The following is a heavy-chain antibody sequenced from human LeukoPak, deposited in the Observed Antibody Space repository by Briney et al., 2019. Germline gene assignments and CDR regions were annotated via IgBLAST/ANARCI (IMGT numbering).Heavy chain of an antibody. Sequence: SETLSLTCTVSGGSISSYYWGWIRQPPGKGLEWIGSIYYSGSTYYNPSLKSRVTISVDTSKNQFSLKLSSVTAADTAVYYCARRVFYYYYYMDVWGKGTTVTVSS. V-gene: IGHV4-39*07. CDR2: IYYSGST. D-gene: IGHD3-16*01. J-gene: IGHJ6*03. CDR1: GGSISSYY. CDR3: ARRVFYYYYYMDV.